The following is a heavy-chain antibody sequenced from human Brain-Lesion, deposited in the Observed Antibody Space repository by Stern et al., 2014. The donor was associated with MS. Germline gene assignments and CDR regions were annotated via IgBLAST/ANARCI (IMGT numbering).Heavy chain of an antibody. V-gene: IGHV4-4*02. CDR2: SDHSGST. CDR1: GGSISSSNW. Sequence: QVQLVQSGPGLVKPSGTLSLTCAVSGGSISSSNWWSWVRQSPGKGLEWIGESDHSGSTIYNPSLKSRVTVSVEKSKNRLSLNLRSVTAADTAVYFCARFPASRPHVFDSWGQGTLVTVSS. J-gene: IGHJ4*02. D-gene: IGHD6-13*01. CDR3: ARFPASRPHVFDS.